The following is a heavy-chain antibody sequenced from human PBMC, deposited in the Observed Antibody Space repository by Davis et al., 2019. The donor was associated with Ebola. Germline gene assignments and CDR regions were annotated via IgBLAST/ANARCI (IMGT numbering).Heavy chain of an antibody. V-gene: IGHV4-59*08. CDR3: AGLELMHFFGLDV. Sequence: SETLSLTCTVSGGSIRSFYWSWIRQHPGRGLEWIGSIYYSGNTYSNPSLRRRVTLSLDTSRMQFSLNLKSVTAADTAIYYCAGLELMHFFGLDVWGQGTTVSVSS. CDR2: IYYSGNT. J-gene: IGHJ6*02. CDR1: GGSIRSFY. D-gene: IGHD5-24*01.